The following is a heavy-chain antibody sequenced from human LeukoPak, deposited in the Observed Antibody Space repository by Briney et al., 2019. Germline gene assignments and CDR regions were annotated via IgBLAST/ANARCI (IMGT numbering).Heavy chain of an antibody. CDR3: ARVMNCGSGSYYPDY. CDR2: IYHSGST. J-gene: IGHJ4*02. Sequence: SQTLSLTCAVSGGSISSGGYSWSWIRQPPGKGLEWIGYIYHSGSTYYNPSLKSRVTISVDRSKNQFSLKLSSVTAADTAVYYCARVMNCGSGSYYPDYWGQGTLVTVSS. CDR1: GGSISSGGYS. V-gene: IGHV4-30-2*01. D-gene: IGHD3-10*01.